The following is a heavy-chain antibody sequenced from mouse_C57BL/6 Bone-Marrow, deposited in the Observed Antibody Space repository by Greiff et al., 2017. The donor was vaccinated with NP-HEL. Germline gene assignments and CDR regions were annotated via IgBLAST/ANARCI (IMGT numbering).Heavy chain of an antibody. D-gene: IGHD1-1*01. CDR2: INPNYGTT. J-gene: IGHJ4*01. CDR3: ASYDSSYDYAMDY. CDR1: GYSFTDYN. V-gene: IGHV1-39*01. Sequence: VQLQQSGPELVKPGASVKISCKASGYSFTDYNMNWVKQSNGKSLEWIGVINPNYGTTSYNQKFKGKATLTVDQSSSTAYMQINSLTSDDSAVYYCASYDSSYDYAMDYWGQGTSVTVSS.